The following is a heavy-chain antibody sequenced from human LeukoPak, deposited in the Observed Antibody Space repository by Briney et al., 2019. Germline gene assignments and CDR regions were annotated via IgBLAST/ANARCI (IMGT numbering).Heavy chain of an antibody. Sequence: SETLSLTCTVSGGSISSSSYYWGWIRQPPGKGLEWIGSIYYSGSTYYNPSLKSRVTISVDTSKNQFSLKLSSVTAADTAVYYCARGRVGAARPFDYWGQGTLVTVSS. CDR1: GGSISSSSYY. CDR2: IYYSGST. V-gene: IGHV4-39*07. J-gene: IGHJ4*02. D-gene: IGHD6-6*01. CDR3: ARGRVGAARPFDY.